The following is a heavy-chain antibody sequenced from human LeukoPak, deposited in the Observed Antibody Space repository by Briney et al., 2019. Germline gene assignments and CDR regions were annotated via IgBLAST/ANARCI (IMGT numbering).Heavy chain of an antibody. CDR1: GFAFNNYG. Sequence: GRSLRLSCAASGFAFNNYGMHWVRQAPGKGLEWVAVISNDGSRKYHADSVKGQFTISRDNSKNTLYLQINSLRVEDTAVYYCARHPGGYFDWLLSNFDYWGQGTLVTVSS. J-gene: IGHJ4*02. CDR3: ARHPGGYFDWLLSNFDY. V-gene: IGHV3-30*03. CDR2: ISNDGSRK. D-gene: IGHD3-9*01.